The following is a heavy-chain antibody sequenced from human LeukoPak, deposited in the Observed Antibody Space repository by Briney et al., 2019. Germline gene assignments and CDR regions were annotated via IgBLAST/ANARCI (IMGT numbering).Heavy chain of an antibody. D-gene: IGHD2-15*01. CDR2: ISSSSSYI. V-gene: IGHV3-21*01. Sequence: GGSLRLSCAASGFTFSSYSMNWVRQAPGKGLEWVSSISSSSSYIYYADSVKGRFTISRDHAENSVYLQMDSLRAEDTAVYYCARDERRFCSDGSCYPGDYWGQGTLVTVSS. CDR3: ARDERRFCSDGSCYPGDY. J-gene: IGHJ4*02. CDR1: GFTFSSYS.